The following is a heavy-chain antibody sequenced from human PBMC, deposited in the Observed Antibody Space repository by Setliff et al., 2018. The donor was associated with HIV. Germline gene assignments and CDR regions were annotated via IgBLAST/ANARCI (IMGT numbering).Heavy chain of an antibody. V-gene: IGHV4-34*01. D-gene: IGHD6-13*01. CDR1: GGSFSGDY. CDR3: ARESPSSSWFYFDL. J-gene: IGHJ4*02. CDR2: INHSGST. Sequence: SETLSLTCAVYGGSFSGDYWSWIRQPPGKGLEWIGEINHSGSTNYNPSLKSRVTISVDTSKNQFSLKLGSVTAADTAVYYCARESPSSSWFYFDLWGQGTLVTVSS.